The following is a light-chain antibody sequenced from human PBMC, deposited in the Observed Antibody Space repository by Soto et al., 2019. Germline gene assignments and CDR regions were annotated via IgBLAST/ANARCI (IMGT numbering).Light chain of an antibody. CDR3: GTWDSSLSAGV. Sequence: QSVLTQPPSVSAAPGQKVTISCSGSSSSIGTNYVSWYQHLPGTAPKLLIFDNNKRPSGIPDRFSGSKSATSATLSITGLQTGDEADYYCGTWDSSLSAGVFGGGTKLTVL. CDR1: SSSIGTNY. J-gene: IGLJ3*02. V-gene: IGLV1-51*01. CDR2: DNN.